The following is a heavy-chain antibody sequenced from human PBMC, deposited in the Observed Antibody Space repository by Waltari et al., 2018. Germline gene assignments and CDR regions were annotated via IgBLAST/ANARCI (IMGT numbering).Heavy chain of an antibody. Sequence: EAQLLESGGGLVQPGGSLRLSCEASCFPFTDYGMSWVRQAPGKGLEWIAVIYSGGRSTFYANSVKGRFTVSRSDSENMLYLQMSDVRVEDTAVYFCAKDKGATIYYFDIWGQGSLVTVSS. CDR2: IYSGGRST. J-gene: IGHJ4*01. CDR1: CFPFTDYG. CDR3: AKDKGATIYYFDI. V-gene: IGHV3-23*03. D-gene: IGHD5-12*01.